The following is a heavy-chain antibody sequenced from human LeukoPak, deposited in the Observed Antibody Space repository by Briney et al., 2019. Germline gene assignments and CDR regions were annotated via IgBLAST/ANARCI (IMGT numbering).Heavy chain of an antibody. CDR2: ISGSGGST. CDR3: AKGIYGYSYGLFDY. V-gene: IGHV3-23*01. J-gene: IGHJ4*02. CDR1: GFTFSSYA. Sequence: GGSLRISCAASGFTFSSYAMSWVRQAPGKGLEWVSAISGSGGSTYYADSVKGRFTISRDNSKNTLYLQMNSLRAEDTAVYYCAKGIYGYSYGLFDYWGQGTLVTVSS. D-gene: IGHD5-18*01.